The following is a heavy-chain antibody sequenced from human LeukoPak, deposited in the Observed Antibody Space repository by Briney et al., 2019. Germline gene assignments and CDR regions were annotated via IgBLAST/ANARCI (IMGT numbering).Heavy chain of an antibody. Sequence: GGSLRLSCAGAGVIFSSYGMRWVRQAPGKGLEWVTVISSDGVNKFYADSVRGRFTISKDSSKNTLSLQMYNLRIEDTAVYYCGNDAHNFGYDHWGQGTLVTVSS. J-gene: IGHJ5*02. V-gene: IGHV3-30*18. D-gene: IGHD5-18*01. CDR1: GVIFSSYG. CDR3: GNDAHNFGYDH. CDR2: ISSDGVNK.